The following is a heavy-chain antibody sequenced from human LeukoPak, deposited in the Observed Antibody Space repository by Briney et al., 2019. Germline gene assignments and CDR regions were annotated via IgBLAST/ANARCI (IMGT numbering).Heavy chain of an antibody. CDR1: GGSISSYY. V-gene: IGHV4-59*01. Sequence: PSETLSLTCTVSGGSISSYYWSWIRQPPGKGLEWIGYIYYSGSSTYNPSLKSRVTISVDTSKNQRSLKLSSVTAADTAVYYCARLALGSGWPFDYWGQGTLVTVSS. CDR3: ARLALGSGWPFDY. CDR2: IYYSGSS. D-gene: IGHD6-19*01. J-gene: IGHJ4*02.